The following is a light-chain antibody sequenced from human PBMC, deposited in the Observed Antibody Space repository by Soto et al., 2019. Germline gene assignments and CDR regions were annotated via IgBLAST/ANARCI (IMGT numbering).Light chain of an antibody. CDR1: QSISSW. Sequence: DIQMTQSPSTLSASVGDRVTITCRASQSISSWLAWYQQKPGKAPKLLIYKASSLQSGVPSRFSGSGSGTDFTLTISSLQPDDFATYYCQQYNSYSGAFGQGTTVEIK. J-gene: IGKJ1*01. CDR3: QQYNSYSGA. V-gene: IGKV1-5*03. CDR2: KAS.